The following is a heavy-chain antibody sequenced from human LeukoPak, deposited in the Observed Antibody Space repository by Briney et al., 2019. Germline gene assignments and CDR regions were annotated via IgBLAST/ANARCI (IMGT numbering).Heavy chain of an antibody. D-gene: IGHD5-12*01. CDR2: ISSSSSDI. J-gene: IGHJ4*02. Sequence: KPGGSLRLSCAASGFTFSNYSLTWVRQAPGKGLEWVSSISSSSSDIYYADSVKGRFTISRDNAKNSLYLQMNSLRAEDTAVYYCARESGYDIDFDYWGQGTLVTVSS. CDR1: GFTFSNYS. V-gene: IGHV3-21*01. CDR3: ARESGYDIDFDY.